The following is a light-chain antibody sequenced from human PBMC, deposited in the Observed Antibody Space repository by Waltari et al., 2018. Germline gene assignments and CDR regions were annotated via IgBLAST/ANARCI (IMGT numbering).Light chain of an antibody. Sequence: EIVLTQSPATLSLSPGERATLSCRASQSLGSYLAWYQQKPGLPPRLLIYDASNRATGIPARFSVSESGTDLTLTIISREPGDFAVYFGQHRANSWTFCQWAKVELK. CDR2: DAS. V-gene: IGKV3-11*01. J-gene: IGKJ1*01. CDR1: QSLGSY. CDR3: QHRANSWT.